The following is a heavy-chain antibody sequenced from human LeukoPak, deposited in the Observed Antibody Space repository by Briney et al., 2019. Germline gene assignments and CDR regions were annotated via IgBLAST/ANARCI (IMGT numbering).Heavy chain of an antibody. D-gene: IGHD2-8*02. CDR2: ISSSSSYI. Sequence: GGSLRLSCAASGFTFSSYSMNWVRQAPGKGLEWVSSISSSSSYIYYADSVKGRFTISRDNAQNSLYLQMNSLRAEDTAVYYCARAYLRTRVLVPGGDYWGQGTLVTVSS. J-gene: IGHJ4*02. CDR3: ARAYLRTRVLVPGGDY. CDR1: GFTFSSYS. V-gene: IGHV3-21*01.